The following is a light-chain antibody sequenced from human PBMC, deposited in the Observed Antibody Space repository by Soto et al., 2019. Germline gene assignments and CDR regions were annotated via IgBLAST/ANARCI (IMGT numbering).Light chain of an antibody. J-gene: IGLJ2*01. CDR1: SSDVGSYNL. V-gene: IGLV2-23*01. CDR3: CSYAVSVV. CDR2: EGS. Sequence: QSALTQPASVSGSPGQSITISCTGTSSDVGSYNLVSWYQQHPGKAPKLMIYEGSKRPSGVSTRFSGSKSGNTASLTISGLQAEDEADYYCCSYAVSVVFGGGTKLTVL.